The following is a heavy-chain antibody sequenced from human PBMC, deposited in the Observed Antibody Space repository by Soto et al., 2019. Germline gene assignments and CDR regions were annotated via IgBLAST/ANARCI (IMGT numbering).Heavy chain of an antibody. V-gene: IGHV1-18*01. Sequence: QVQLVQSGAEVKKPGASVKVSCKASGYTFTSYGISWVREAPGQGLEWMGWISAYNGNTNYAQKLQGRVTMTTDTLTSTAYMELRSLRSDDTAVYYCARGAYYDYVSGSYRPVYFDYWCQGTLVTVSS. CDR1: GYTFTSYG. J-gene: IGHJ4*02. D-gene: IGHD3-16*02. CDR3: ARGAYYDYVSGSYRPVYFDY. CDR2: ISAYNGNT.